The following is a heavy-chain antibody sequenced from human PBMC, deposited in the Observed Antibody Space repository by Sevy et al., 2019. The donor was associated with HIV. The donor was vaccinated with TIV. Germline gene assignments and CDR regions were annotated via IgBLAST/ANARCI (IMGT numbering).Heavy chain of an antibody. J-gene: IGHJ4*02. CDR1: GGTFSSYA. D-gene: IGHD3-22*01. V-gene: IGHV1-69*13. Sequence: ASVKVSCKASGGTFSSYAIHWVRQAPGQGLEWMGGIIPIFGTTNYAQKFQGRVTITADESTGTSNMELSSLRSEETAVYYCARGVTMIRGGGYYFDYWGQGALVTVSS. CDR3: ARGVTMIRGGGYYFDY. CDR2: IIPIFGTT.